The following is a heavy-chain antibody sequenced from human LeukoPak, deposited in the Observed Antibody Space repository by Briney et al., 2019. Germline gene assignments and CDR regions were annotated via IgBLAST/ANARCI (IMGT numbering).Heavy chain of an antibody. D-gene: IGHD3-22*01. CDR3: ARDDGYYDSSGSLDY. CDR1: GFTFSGYA. J-gene: IGHJ4*02. Sequence: GGSLRLSCAASGFTFSGYAMSWVRQAPGKGLEWVAVISYDGNKKYYADSVKGRFTISRDTSKNKVFVQMNSLSAEDTAVYYCARDDGYYDSSGSLDYWGQGTLVTVSS. V-gene: IGHV3-30-3*01. CDR2: ISYDGNKK.